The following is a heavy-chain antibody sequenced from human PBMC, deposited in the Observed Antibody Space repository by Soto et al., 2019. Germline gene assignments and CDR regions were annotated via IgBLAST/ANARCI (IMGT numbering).Heavy chain of an antibody. CDR1: GFTFSSYA. D-gene: IGHD3-10*01. V-gene: IGHV3-23*01. CDR3: AREFASGSPNYDY. J-gene: IGHJ4*02. CDR2: FTNYGAT. Sequence: EVQLLASAGGLVQPGGSLRLSCAASGFTFSSYAMSWVRQAPGKGLEWVSTFTNYGATYYADSVKGRFTISRDNSKNTLYLQMNSLRAEDTAVYYCAREFASGSPNYDYWGLGTLVTVSS.